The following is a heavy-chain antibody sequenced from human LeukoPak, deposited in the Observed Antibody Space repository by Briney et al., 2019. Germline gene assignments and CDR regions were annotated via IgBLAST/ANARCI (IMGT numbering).Heavy chain of an antibody. Sequence: ASVKVSCKASGYNFEILGISWVRQAPGQGLEWMGWISAYEGNTDYARKFEDRVTMTTDTSTNTAYMDLRNLTSDDTAVYYCARTLGGFTVDRATGFDLWGRGTLVTVSS. CDR3: ARTLGGFTVDRATGFDL. CDR2: ISAYEGNT. J-gene: IGHJ2*01. V-gene: IGHV1-18*01. CDR1: GYNFEILG. D-gene: IGHD5-24*01.